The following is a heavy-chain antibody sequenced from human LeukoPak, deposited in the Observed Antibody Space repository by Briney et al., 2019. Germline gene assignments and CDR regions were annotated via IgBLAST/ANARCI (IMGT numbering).Heavy chain of an antibody. Sequence: ASVKVSCKASGYTFTSYYMHWVRQAPGQGLEWMGIINPSGGSTSYAQKFQGRVTMTRDTSTSTVYMELSSLRSEDTAVYYCARDRIAAAGPARFDYWGQGTLVTVSS. V-gene: IGHV1-46*01. CDR1: GYTFTSYY. CDR3: ARDRIAAAGPARFDY. J-gene: IGHJ4*02. CDR2: INPSGGST. D-gene: IGHD6-13*01.